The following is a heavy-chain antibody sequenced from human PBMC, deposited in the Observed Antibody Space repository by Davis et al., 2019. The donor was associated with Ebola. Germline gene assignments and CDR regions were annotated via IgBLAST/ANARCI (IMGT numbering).Heavy chain of an antibody. CDR1: GFTFSSYA. V-gene: IGHV3-53*01. CDR2: IYSGGST. J-gene: IGHJ4*02. D-gene: IGHD2-21*02. Sequence: GESLKISCAASGFTFSSYAMDWVRQAPGKGLEWVSGIYSGGSTYYADSVKGRFTISRDDSKNTLSLQLNSLRAEDTAMYYCARQTYCGGDCYSVFGYWGQGTLVTVSS. CDR3: ARQTYCGGDCYSVFGY.